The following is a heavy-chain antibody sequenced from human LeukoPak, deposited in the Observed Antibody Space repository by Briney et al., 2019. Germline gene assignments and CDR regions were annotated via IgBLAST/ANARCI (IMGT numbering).Heavy chain of an antibody. Sequence: GGSLRLSCAASGFSFNRYSMNWVRQAPGKGLEWVSSISSSSSYIYYSDSVKGRFTISRDNAKKTLYLQMNSLRAEDTAVYYCARESIYDAFDIWGQGTTVTVSS. D-gene: IGHD6-6*01. CDR3: ARESIYDAFDI. V-gene: IGHV3-21*01. CDR1: GFSFNRYS. J-gene: IGHJ3*02. CDR2: ISSSSSYI.